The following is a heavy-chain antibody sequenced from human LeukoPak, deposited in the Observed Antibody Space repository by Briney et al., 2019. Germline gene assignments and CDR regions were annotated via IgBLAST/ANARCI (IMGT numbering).Heavy chain of an antibody. CDR1: GYSFTSYW. Sequence: GESLKISCRGSGYSFTSYWIGWVRQMPGKGPEWMGIIYPGDSDTRYSPSFQGQVTISADKSISTAYLQWSSLKASDTAMYYCARFQAAARDYYYYYGMDVWGQGTTVTVSS. D-gene: IGHD6-13*01. J-gene: IGHJ6*02. V-gene: IGHV5-51*01. CDR3: ARFQAAARDYYYYYGMDV. CDR2: IYPGDSDT.